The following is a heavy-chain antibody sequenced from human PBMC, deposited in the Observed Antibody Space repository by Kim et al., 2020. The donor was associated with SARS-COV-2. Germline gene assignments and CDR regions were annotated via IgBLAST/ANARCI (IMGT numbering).Heavy chain of an antibody. CDR3: ARAGGDCYRWY. J-gene: IGHJ4*02. Sequence: SVKVSCKASGGTFSSYAISWVRQAPGQGLEWMGRIIPILGIANYEQKFQGRVTITADKSTSTAYMELSSLRSEDTAVYYCARAGGDCYRWYWGQGTLVT. D-gene: IGHD2-21*01. V-gene: IGHV1-69*04. CDR2: IIPILGIA. CDR1: GGTFSSYA.